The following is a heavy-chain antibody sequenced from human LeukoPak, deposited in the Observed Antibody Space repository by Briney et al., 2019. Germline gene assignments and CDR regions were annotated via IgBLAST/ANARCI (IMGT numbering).Heavy chain of an antibody. V-gene: IGHV3-73*01. Sequence: GGSLRLSCAASGFTFSGSAMHWVRQASGKGLEWVGRIRSKANSYATAYAASVKGRFTISRDDSKNTAYLQMNSLKTEDTAVYYCTRHRPYSGGAFDFWGQGTMVTVSS. CDR3: TRHRPYSGGAFDF. CDR2: IRSKANSYAT. D-gene: IGHD4-11*01. J-gene: IGHJ3*01. CDR1: GFTFSGSA.